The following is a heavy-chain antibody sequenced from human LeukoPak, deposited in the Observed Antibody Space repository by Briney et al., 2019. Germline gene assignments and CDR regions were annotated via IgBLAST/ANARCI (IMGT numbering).Heavy chain of an antibody. Sequence: ASVKVSCKASGYTFTSYYMHWVRQAPGQGLEWMGIINPSGGSTSYAQKFQGRVTMTRDTSTSTVYMEPSSLRSEDTAVYYCAREARDCGGDCYYYGMDVWGQGTTVTVSS. V-gene: IGHV1-46*01. CDR2: INPSGGST. D-gene: IGHD2-21*02. J-gene: IGHJ6*02. CDR1: GYTFTSYY. CDR3: AREARDCGGDCYYYGMDV.